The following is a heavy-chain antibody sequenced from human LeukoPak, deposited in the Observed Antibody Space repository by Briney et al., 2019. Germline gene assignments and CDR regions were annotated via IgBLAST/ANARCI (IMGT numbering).Heavy chain of an antibody. J-gene: IGHJ4*02. CDR2: VSASGAMT. Sequence: GGSLRLSCAASGFTVTDYVMTWVRQAPGKGLEWVSSVSASGAMTYYANSVKGRFTVSRDNSTKSVYLQMNSLTAADTAVYYCAKDRSIGTYYTFDHWGQGTLVSVSS. CDR1: GFTVTDYV. V-gene: IGHV3-23*01. CDR3: AKDRSIGTYYTFDH. D-gene: IGHD1-26*01.